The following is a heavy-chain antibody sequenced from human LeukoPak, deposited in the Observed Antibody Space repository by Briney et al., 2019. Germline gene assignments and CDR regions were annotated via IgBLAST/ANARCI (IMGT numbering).Heavy chain of an antibody. D-gene: IGHD5-12*01. V-gene: IGHV4-59*01. CDR3: ARDGSGYDLSYFDY. Sequence: SETLSLTCTVSGGSIRSYYWSWIRQPPGKGLEWIGYVSYTGSTNYNPSLRSRVTISVDTSKNQFSLKLSSVTAADTALYYCARDGSGYDLSYFDYWGQGTLVTVSS. CDR2: VSYTGST. J-gene: IGHJ4*02. CDR1: GGSIRSYY.